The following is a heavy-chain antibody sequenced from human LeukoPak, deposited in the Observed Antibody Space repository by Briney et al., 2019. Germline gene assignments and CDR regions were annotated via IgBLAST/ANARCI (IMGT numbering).Heavy chain of an antibody. V-gene: IGHV1-46*01. D-gene: IGHD3-16*01. CDR2: INPSGGST. J-gene: IGHJ4*02. Sequence: ASVKVSCRASGYTLTSYRIQWVRQAPGQGLEWMGVINPSGGSTSYTQKFQGRVTMTRDTSTSTVYMELSSLTSEDTAVYYCARVPSWGYFDYWGQGTLVTVSS. CDR1: GYTLTSYR. CDR3: ARVPSWGYFDY.